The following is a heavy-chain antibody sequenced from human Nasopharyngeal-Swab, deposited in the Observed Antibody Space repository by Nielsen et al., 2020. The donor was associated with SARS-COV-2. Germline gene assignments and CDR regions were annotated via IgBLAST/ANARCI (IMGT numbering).Heavy chain of an antibody. Sequence: LETLSLTCTVSGGSISSSSYYWGWIRQPPGQGLEWTGSIYYSGSTYYNPSLTSRVTISVDTSKNQFSLKLSSVTAADTAVYYCARGARVQLVRTGWFDPWGQGTLVTVSS. CDR3: ARGARVQLVRTGWFDP. CDR1: GGSISSSSYY. J-gene: IGHJ5*02. D-gene: IGHD6-6*01. CDR2: IYYSGST. V-gene: IGHV4-39*01.